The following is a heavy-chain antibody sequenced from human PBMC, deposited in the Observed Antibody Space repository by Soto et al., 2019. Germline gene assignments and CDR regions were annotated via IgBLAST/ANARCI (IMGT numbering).Heavy chain of an antibody. Sequence: GGSLRLSCAASGFTFSSYGMHWVRQAPGKGLEWVAVISYDGSNKYYADSVKGRFTISRDNSKNTLYLQMNSLRAEDTAVYYCAKVKQLAYYFDYWGQGTLVTVSS. CDR3: AKVKQLAYYFDY. CDR2: ISYDGSNK. D-gene: IGHD6-6*01. J-gene: IGHJ4*02. V-gene: IGHV3-30*18. CDR1: GFTFSSYG.